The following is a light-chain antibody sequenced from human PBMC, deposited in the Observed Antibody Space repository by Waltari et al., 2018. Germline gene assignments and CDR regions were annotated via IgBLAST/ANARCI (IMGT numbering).Light chain of an antibody. CDR3: QQFNSFPWT. Sequence: DIQMTQSPSSLSASVGDRVTITCRASRTISSWLAWYQQKPGKAPKLLIYKASTLESGVPSRFSGSGSGTEFTLTISSLQPGDFATYYCQQFNSFPWTFGHGTKVEIK. V-gene: IGKV1-5*03. CDR1: RTISSW. CDR2: KAS. J-gene: IGKJ1*01.